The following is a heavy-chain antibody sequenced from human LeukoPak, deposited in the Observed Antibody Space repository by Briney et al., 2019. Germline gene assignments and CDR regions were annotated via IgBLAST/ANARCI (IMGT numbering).Heavy chain of an antibody. CDR3: ARFARGATVTKYYFDY. D-gene: IGHD4-17*01. CDR1: GYTFTGYY. Sequence: ASVKVSCKASGYTFTGYYMHWVRQAPGQGLEWMGRINPNSGGTNYAQKFRGRVTMTRDTSISTAYMELSRLRSDDTAVYYCARFARGATVTKYYFDYWGQGTLVTVSS. V-gene: IGHV1-2*06. CDR2: INPNSGGT. J-gene: IGHJ4*02.